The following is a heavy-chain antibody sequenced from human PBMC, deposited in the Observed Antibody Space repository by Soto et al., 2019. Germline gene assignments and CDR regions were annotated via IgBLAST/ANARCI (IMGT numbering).Heavy chain of an antibody. J-gene: IGHJ2*01. CDR3: AKVAGGLGYFDL. V-gene: IGHV3-23*01. CDR1: GFTFSDYA. CDR2: ISATGGNI. D-gene: IGHD3-16*01. Sequence: GGSLRLSCVASGFTFSDYAMTWVRQAPGKGLEWVATISATGGNIEYTDSLKGRFTISRDNSKNTLYLQLNGLTSDDTAVHYCAKVAGGLGYFDLWGRGTLVTVSS.